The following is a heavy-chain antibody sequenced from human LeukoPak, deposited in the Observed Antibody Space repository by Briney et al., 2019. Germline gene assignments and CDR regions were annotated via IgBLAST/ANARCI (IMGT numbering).Heavy chain of an antibody. J-gene: IGHJ6*03. CDR1: GYTFTNYG. CDR3: ARSGVVNYYYFMDV. CDR2: ISAYSGNT. Sequence: APVKVPCKTSGYTFTNYGISWVRQAPGQGLEWMGWISAYSGNTNYAQKFQGRVTMTTDTSTSTAYMELRSLRSDDTAVYYCARSGVVNYYYFMDVWGKGTTVTVSS. V-gene: IGHV1-18*01. D-gene: IGHD3-3*01.